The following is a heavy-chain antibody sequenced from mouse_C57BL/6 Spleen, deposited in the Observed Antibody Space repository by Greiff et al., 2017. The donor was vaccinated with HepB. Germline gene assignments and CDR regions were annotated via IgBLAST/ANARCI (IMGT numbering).Heavy chain of an antibody. J-gene: IGHJ3*01. CDR2: IYPRSGNT. D-gene: IGHD2-3*01. CDR1: GYTFTSYG. Sequence: QVQLQQSGAELARPGASVKLSCKASGYTFTSYGISWVKQRTGQGLEWIGEIYPRSGNTYYNEKFKGKATLTADKSSSTAYMELRSLTSEDSAVYFCASIYDGYYRGFAYWGQGTLVTVSA. V-gene: IGHV1-81*01. CDR3: ASIYDGYYRGFAY.